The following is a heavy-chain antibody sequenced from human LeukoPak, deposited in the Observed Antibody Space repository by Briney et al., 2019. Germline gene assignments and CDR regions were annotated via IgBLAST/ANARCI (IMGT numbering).Heavy chain of an antibody. CDR3: STKTVVRGVITYYYYYMDV. V-gene: IGHV3-15*01. D-gene: IGHD3-10*01. CDR1: GFTFSNAW. J-gene: IGHJ6*03. Sequence: GGSLRLSCAASGFTFSNAWMSWVRQAPGKGLEWVGRIKSKTDGGTTDHVAPVKGRFTISRDDSKNTLYLQMNSLKTEDTAVYYCSTKTVVRGVITYYYYYMDVWGKGTTVTVSS. CDR2: IKSKTDGGTT.